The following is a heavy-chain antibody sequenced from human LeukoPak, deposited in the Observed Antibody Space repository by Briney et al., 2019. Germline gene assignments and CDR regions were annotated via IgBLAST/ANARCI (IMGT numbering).Heavy chain of an antibody. CDR1: GFTFSSYA. CDR3: TRVGYIDEGIDY. CDR2: IPGSGGAT. V-gene: IGHV3-23*01. D-gene: IGHD5-24*01. Sequence: GGSLRLSCEASGFTFSSYAIRWVRQAPGTGLEWVSSIPGSGGATYYADSVRGRFSISRDNAKNSLYLQMNSLRAEDTAIYYCTRVGYIDEGIDYWGQGTLVTVSS. J-gene: IGHJ4*02.